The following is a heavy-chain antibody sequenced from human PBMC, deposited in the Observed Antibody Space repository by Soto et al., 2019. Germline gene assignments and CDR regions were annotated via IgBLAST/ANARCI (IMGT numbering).Heavy chain of an antibody. Sequence: QVQLVQSGAEVKKPGSSVKVSCKASGGTFSSYTITWVRQAPGQGLEWLGRIIPILGIANYAQKFQVRVTITVDKSTNTAYMELSSLRSEDTAVYYCARDRSLDPNYYYYMDVWGKGTTVTVSS. J-gene: IGHJ6*03. CDR3: ARDRSLDPNYYYYMDV. D-gene: IGHD6-19*01. CDR2: IIPILGIA. CDR1: GGTFSSYT. V-gene: IGHV1-69*08.